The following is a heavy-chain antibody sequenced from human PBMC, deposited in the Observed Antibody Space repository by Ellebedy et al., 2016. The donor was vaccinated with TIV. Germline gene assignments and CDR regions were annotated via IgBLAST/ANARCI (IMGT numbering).Heavy chain of an antibody. V-gene: IGHV3-21*01. CDR2: ITGKTSYT. J-gene: IGHJ4*02. CDR3: ARAPQAYSDTSGSPADY. Sequence: PGGSLRLSCAASGFTFSSYNMEWVRQAPGKGLEWVSSITGKTSYTYYADSLKGRFTISRDNAKNSLYLQMNSLRPEDTAVYYCARAPQAYSDTSGSPADYWGQGTLVTVSS. CDR1: GFTFSSYN. D-gene: IGHD3-22*01.